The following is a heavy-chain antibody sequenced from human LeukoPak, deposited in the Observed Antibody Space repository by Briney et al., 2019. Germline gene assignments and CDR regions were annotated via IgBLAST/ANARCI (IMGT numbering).Heavy chain of an antibody. J-gene: IGHJ4*02. D-gene: IGHD1-26*01. CDR3: ARSGSYFSNTIDY. CDR2: IFYSGST. V-gene: IGHV4-59*01. Sequence: SETLSLTCTVSGASISSYYWSWIRQPPGKGLEWIGYIFYSGSTNYNPSLKSRVTISVDTSKNQFSLKLSSVTAADTAVYYCARSGSYFSNTIDYWGQGTLVTVSS. CDR1: GASISSYY.